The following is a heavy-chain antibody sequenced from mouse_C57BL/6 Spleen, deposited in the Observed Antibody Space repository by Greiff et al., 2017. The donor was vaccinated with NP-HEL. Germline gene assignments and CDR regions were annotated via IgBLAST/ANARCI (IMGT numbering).Heavy chain of an antibody. CDR1: GFTFSDYY. CDR2: INYDGSST. Sequence: EVQLVESEGGLVQPGSSMKLSCTASGFTFSDYYMAWVRQVPEKGLEWVANINYDGSSTYYLDSLKSRFIISRDNAKNILYLQMSSLKSEDTATYYCARERVYDGYYVPFAYWGQGTLVTVSA. CDR3: ARERVYDGYYVPFAY. J-gene: IGHJ3*01. V-gene: IGHV5-16*01. D-gene: IGHD2-3*01.